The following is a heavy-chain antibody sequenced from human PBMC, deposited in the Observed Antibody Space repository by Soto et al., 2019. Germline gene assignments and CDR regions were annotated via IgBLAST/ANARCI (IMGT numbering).Heavy chain of an antibody. D-gene: IGHD4-17*01. J-gene: IGHJ3*02. CDR1: GFTFDDYA. Sequence: GGSLRLSCAASGFTFDDYAMHWVRQAPGKGLEWVSGISWNSGSIGYADSVKGRFTISRDNAKNSLYLQMNSLRAEDTALYYCAKADYGDYYAFDIWGQGTMVTVSS. CDR3: AKADYGDYYAFDI. CDR2: ISWNSGSI. V-gene: IGHV3-9*01.